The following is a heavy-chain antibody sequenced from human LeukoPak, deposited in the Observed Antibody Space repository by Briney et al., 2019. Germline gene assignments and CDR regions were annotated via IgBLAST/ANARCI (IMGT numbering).Heavy chain of an antibody. Sequence: SETLSLTCTVSGDSISSSYWGAIRQPPGKGLEWIGTINHSGTTYHNPSLKSRLTLFVDTSKNQFSLKLSSVTDADTAVYYCVRRTSGSYSDYWGQGTLVTVSS. CDR1: GDSISSSY. D-gene: IGHD3-10*01. V-gene: IGHV4-39*01. J-gene: IGHJ4*02. CDR3: VRRTSGSYSDY. CDR2: INHSGTT.